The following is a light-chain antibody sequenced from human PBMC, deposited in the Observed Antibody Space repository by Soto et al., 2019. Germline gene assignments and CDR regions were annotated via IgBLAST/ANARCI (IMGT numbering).Light chain of an antibody. CDR2: DVS. J-gene: IGLJ2*01. CDR3: SSYSKTSPVI. Sequence: QSALTQPASMSGSPGQSITISCTGTSSDVGGYGYVSWYQQHPGKPPKLMIYDVSDRPSGVSNRFSGSKSGNTASLTISGLQAEDDADYYCSSYSKTSPVIFGGGTKVTVI. V-gene: IGLV2-14*03. CDR1: SSDVGGYGY.